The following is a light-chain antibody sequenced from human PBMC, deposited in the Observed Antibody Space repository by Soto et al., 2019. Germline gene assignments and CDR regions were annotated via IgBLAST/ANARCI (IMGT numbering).Light chain of an antibody. CDR1: QDIRTS. Sequence: DIQMTQSPSSLSASLGDRVTITCRASQDIRTSLSWLQQKPGRAPKVVISAASTLQGDVPSRFSGSGSGTDFTLTITGLQHEDVATYYCHQSFTILPTFGGGTRLEIK. CDR3: HQSFTILPT. CDR2: AAS. J-gene: IGKJ4*01. V-gene: IGKV1-39*01.